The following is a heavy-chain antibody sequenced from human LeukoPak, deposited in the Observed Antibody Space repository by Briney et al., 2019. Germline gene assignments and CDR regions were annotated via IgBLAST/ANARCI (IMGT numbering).Heavy chain of an antibody. J-gene: IGHJ6*03. CDR2: MNPNSGNT. V-gene: IGHV1-8*01. Sequence: GASVKVSCKASGYTFTSYDINWVRQATGQGLEWMGWMNPNSGNTGYAQKFQGRVTMTRNTSISTAYMELSSLRSEDTAVYYCARGPRSNYYDSSGYYRAPPYYYYMDVWGKGTTVTISS. CDR3: ARGPRSNYYDSSGYYRAPPYYYYMDV. CDR1: GYTFTSYD. D-gene: IGHD3-22*01.